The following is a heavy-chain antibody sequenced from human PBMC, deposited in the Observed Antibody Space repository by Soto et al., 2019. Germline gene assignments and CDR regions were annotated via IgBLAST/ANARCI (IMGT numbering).Heavy chain of an antibody. CDR2: IYYSGST. V-gene: IGHV4-59*08. D-gene: IGHD1-26*01. J-gene: IGHJ4*02. Sequence: PSETLSLTCTVSGVSISSYCWSWIRQPPGKGLEWIGYIYYSGSTNYNPSLKSRVSISVDTSKNQFSLKLSSVTAADTAVYYCARQARGSAYRFDYWGQGTLVTVSS. CDR1: GVSISSYC. CDR3: ARQARGSAYRFDY.